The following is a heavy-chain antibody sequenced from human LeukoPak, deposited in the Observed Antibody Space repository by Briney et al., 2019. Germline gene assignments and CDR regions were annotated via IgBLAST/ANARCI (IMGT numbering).Heavy chain of an antibody. CDR2: ISSSGSTI. CDR3: ARDNYYDSSGYRYFDY. D-gene: IGHD3-22*01. J-gene: IGHJ4*02. Sequence: GGSQRLSCAASGFTFSSYEMKWVRQAPGKGLEWVSYISSSGSTIYYADSVRGRFTISRDNAKNSLYLQMNSLRAEDTAVYYCARDNYYDSSGYRYFDYWGQGTLVTVSS. V-gene: IGHV3-48*03. CDR1: GFTFSSYE.